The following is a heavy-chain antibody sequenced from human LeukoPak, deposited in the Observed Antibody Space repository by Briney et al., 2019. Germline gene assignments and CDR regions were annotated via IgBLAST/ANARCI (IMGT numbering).Heavy chain of an antibody. V-gene: IGHV1-24*01. D-gene: IGHD1-26*01. J-gene: IGHJ4*02. Sequence: SSVKASCKASGYTLTELSMHWVRQAPGKRLEWMGGFDREDGETIYAQKFQGRVTMTEDTSTDTAYMELSSLRSEDTAVYYCETFLGYFDYWGQGTLVTVSS. CDR3: ETFLGYFDY. CDR1: GYTLTELS. CDR2: FDREDGET.